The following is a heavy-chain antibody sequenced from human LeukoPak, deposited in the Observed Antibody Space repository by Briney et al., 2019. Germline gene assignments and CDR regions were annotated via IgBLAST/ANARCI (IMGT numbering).Heavy chain of an antibody. Sequence: ASVTVSCKASGYTFTAYYMHWVRQAPGQGLEWMGWINPKSGGTNYAQKFQGRVTMTRDTSVKTAYMELSSLRSDDTAVYYCVRGDYYDRGVYYYDWGQGTLVTVSS. J-gene: IGHJ4*02. CDR2: INPKSGGT. V-gene: IGHV1-2*02. CDR3: VRGDYYDRGVYYYD. D-gene: IGHD3-22*01. CDR1: GYTFTAYY.